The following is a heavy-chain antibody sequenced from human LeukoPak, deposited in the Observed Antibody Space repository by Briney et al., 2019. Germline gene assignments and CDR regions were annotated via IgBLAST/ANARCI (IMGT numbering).Heavy chain of an antibody. CDR3: ARLWFGEFGNWFDP. CDR1: VGSLTIGYY. Sequence: SETLSLTCTVSVGSLTIGYYWGWIRQPPGKGLEWIGSIYYSGNTYYNPSLKSRVTLSVDTSKKQFSLKLNSVTAADRAVYYCARLWFGEFGNWFDPWGEGTLVTVSS. V-gene: IGHV4-39*01. D-gene: IGHD3-10*01. J-gene: IGHJ5*02. CDR2: IYYSGNT.